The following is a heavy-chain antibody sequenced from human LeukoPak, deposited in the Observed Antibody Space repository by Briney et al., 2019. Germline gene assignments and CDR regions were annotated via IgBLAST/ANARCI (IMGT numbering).Heavy chain of an antibody. CDR2: ISYDGSNK. V-gene: IGHV3-30*18. CDR1: GFTFSSYG. D-gene: IGHD4-23*01. J-gene: IGHJ4*02. CDR3: AKDLRRQFRGYGGNSGGTADY. Sequence: PGRSLRLSCAASGFTFSSYGMHWVRQAPGKGLEWVAVISYDGSNKYYADSGKGRFTISRDNSKNTLYLQMNSLRAEDTAVYYCAKDLRRQFRGYGGNSGGTADYWGQGTLVTVSS.